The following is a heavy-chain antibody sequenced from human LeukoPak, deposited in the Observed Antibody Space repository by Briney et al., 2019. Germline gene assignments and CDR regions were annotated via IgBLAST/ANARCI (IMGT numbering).Heavy chain of an antibody. J-gene: IGHJ6*02. D-gene: IGHD3-3*01. Sequence: GGSLRLSCAASGFTFSSYAMGWVRQAPGKGLEWVSAISGSGGSTYYADSVKGRFTISRDNSKNTLYLQMNSLRAEDTAVYYCAIDYDFWSPYGMDVWGQGTTVTVSS. CDR3: AIDYDFWSPYGMDV. V-gene: IGHV3-23*01. CDR1: GFTFSSYA. CDR2: ISGSGGST.